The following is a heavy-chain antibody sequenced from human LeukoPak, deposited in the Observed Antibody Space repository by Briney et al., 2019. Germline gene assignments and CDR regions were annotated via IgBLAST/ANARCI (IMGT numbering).Heavy chain of an antibody. CDR1: GFTFSSYS. J-gene: IGHJ4*02. V-gene: IGHV3-21*01. Sequence: GGSLRLSCAASGFTFSSYSMNWVRQAPGKGLEWVSSISSSSSYIYYADSVKGRFTISRDNAKNSLYLQMNSLRAEDTAVYYCVRSAFHAGSGNYYDYWGQGTLVTVSS. D-gene: IGHD3-22*01. CDR2: ISSSSSYI. CDR3: VRSAFHAGSGNYYDY.